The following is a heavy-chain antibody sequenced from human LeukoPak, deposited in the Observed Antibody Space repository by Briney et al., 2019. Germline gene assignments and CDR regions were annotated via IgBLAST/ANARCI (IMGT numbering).Heavy chain of an antibody. V-gene: IGHV4-34*01. D-gene: IGHD3-9*01. CDR3: ATHYTLTFPSEY. J-gene: IGHJ4*02. CDR1: GGSFSGYY. Sequence: SETLSLTCAVYGGSFSGYYWNWIRQPPGKGLEWIGEINQSGSTNYNPSLKSRVTISFDTSKNQFSLKLSSVTAADTAVYYCATHYTLTFPSEYWGQGTLVTVSS. CDR2: INQSGST.